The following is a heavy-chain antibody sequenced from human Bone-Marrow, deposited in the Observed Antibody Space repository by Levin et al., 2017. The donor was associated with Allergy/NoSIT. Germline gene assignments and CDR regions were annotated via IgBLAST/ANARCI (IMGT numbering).Heavy chain of an antibody. CDR3: ERAGGSGPIGHYYGLDV. D-gene: IGHD3-10*01. V-gene: IGHV1-8*01. CDR1: GYSFTNYE. CDR2: INPKLGTT. J-gene: IGHJ6*02. Sequence: GESLKISCKASGYSFTNYEINWVRQVPGQGPEWLGWINPKLGTTGYAQNLQVRVSMTSNISINTAYLELSSPRFDDTALYFCERAGGSGPIGHYYGLDVWGQGTTVAVSS.